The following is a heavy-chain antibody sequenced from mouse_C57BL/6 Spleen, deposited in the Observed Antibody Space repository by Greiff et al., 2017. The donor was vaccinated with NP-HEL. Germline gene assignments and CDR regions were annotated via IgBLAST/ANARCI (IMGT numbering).Heavy chain of an antibody. CDR1: GFTFSDFY. CDR2: SRNKANDYTT. D-gene: IGHD2-3*01. V-gene: IGHV7-1*01. J-gene: IGHJ3*01. CDR3: ARDDGYYEAY. Sequence: EVKLVESGGGLVQSGRSLRLSCATSGFTFSDFYMEWVRQAPGKGLEWIAASRNKANDYTTEYSASVKGRFIVSRDTSQSILYLQMNALRAEDTAIYYCARDDGYYEAYWGQGTLVTVSA.